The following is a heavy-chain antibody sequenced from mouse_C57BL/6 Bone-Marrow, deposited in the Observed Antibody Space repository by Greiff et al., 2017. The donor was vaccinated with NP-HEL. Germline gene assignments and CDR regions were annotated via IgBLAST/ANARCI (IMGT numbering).Heavy chain of an antibody. CDR2: INYDGSST. Sequence: EVMLVESEGGLVQPGSSMKLSCTASGFTFSDYYMAWVRQVPEKGLEWVANINYDGSSTYYLDSLKSRFIISRDNAKNILYLQMSSLKSEDTATYYCARDNYSNFFFDYWGQGTTLTVSS. D-gene: IGHD2-5*01. V-gene: IGHV5-16*01. CDR3: ARDNYSNFFFDY. J-gene: IGHJ2*01. CDR1: GFTFSDYY.